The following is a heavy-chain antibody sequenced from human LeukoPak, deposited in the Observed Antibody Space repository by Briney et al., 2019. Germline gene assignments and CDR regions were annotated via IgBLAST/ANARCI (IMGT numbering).Heavy chain of an antibody. CDR2: ISSNGDAT. J-gene: IGHJ4*02. CDR1: GFTFSNYA. D-gene: IGHD1-7*01. Sequence: PGGSLRLSCAASGFTFSNYALHWVRQAPGKGLEYVSAISSNGDATFYANSVKGRFTISRDNSKNTLYLQMGSLRAEDTAVYYCVRVGNYREFDYWGQGTLVTVSS. CDR3: VRVGNYREFDY. V-gene: IGHV3-64*01.